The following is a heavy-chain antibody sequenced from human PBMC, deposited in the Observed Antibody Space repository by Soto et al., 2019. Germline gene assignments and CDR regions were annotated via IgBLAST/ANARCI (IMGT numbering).Heavy chain of an antibody. CDR2: INPSGGST. Sequence: QVQLVQSGAEVKKPGASVKVSCKASGYTFTIYYMHWVRQAPGQGLEWMGIINPSGGSTSYAQKFQGRVTMTRDTSTSTVYMELSSLRSEDTAVYYCASGFGGVDYYYYYMDVWGKGTTVTVSS. CDR1: GYTFTIYY. D-gene: IGHD3-3*01. J-gene: IGHJ6*03. CDR3: ASGFGGVDYYYYYMDV. V-gene: IGHV1-46*03.